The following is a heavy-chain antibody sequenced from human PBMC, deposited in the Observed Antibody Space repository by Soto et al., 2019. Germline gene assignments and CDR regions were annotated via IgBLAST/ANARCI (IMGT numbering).Heavy chain of an antibody. Sequence: HPGGSLRLSCAASGFTFSSYAMSWVRQAPGKGLEWVSAISGSGGSTYYADSVKGRFTISRDNSKNTLYLQMNSLRAEDAAVYYCAKVGLLWFGELWEDYYYYGMDVWGQGTTVTVSS. CDR3: AKVGLLWFGELWEDYYYYGMDV. D-gene: IGHD3-10*01. J-gene: IGHJ6*02. CDR2: ISGSGGST. CDR1: GFTFSSYA. V-gene: IGHV3-23*01.